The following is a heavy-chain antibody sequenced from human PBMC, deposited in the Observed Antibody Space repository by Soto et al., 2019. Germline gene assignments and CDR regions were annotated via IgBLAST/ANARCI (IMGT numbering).Heavy chain of an antibody. CDR2: INPGNGNT. J-gene: IGHJ2*01. CDR3: AREQVVVVTTPHWYFDL. CDR1: GYTFTNYA. D-gene: IGHD2-15*01. Sequence: ASVKVSCKASGYTFTNYAMHWVRQAPGQRLEWMGWINPGNGNTKYSQKFQGRVTITRDTSASTAYMELSSLRSEDTAVYYCAREQVVVVTTPHWYFDLWGRGTLVTVSS. V-gene: IGHV1-3*01.